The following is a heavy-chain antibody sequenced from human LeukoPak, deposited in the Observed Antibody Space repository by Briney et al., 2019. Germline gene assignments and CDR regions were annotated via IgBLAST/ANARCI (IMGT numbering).Heavy chain of an antibody. V-gene: IGHV1-46*01. Sequence: ASVKVSCKASGYTFTSYYMHWVRQAPGQGLEWMGIINPSGGSTSYAQKFQGRVTMTRDMSTSTVYMELSSLRSEDTAVYYCARDYCTNGVFSVFDYWGQGTLVTVSS. CDR1: GYTFTSYY. CDR3: ARDYCTNGVFSVFDY. D-gene: IGHD2-8*01. CDR2: INPSGGST. J-gene: IGHJ4*02.